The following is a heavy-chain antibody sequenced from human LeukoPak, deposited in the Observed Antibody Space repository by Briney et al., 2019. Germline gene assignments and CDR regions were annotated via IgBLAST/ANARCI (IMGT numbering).Heavy chain of an antibody. Sequence: GGSLRLTCAASGFTFSGSAMHWVRQASGKGLEWVGRIRSKANSYATAYAASVKDRFTISRDDSKNTAYLQMNSLKTEDTAVYYCTRLSIDYDSSGYYDLVDYWGQGTLVTVSS. CDR1: GFTFSGSA. J-gene: IGHJ4*02. V-gene: IGHV3-73*01. CDR3: TRLSIDYDSSGYYDLVDY. CDR2: IRSKANSYAT. D-gene: IGHD3-22*01.